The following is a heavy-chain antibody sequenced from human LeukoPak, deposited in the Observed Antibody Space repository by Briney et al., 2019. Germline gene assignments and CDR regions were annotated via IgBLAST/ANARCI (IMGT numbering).Heavy chain of an antibody. V-gene: IGHV1-2*02. J-gene: IGHJ5*02. CDR1: GYAFTVYY. CDR3: AREREDSSSGGWFDR. CDR2: INPTSGGT. D-gene: IGHD6-13*01. Sequence: ASVKVSSTSSGYAFTVYYMHWVRQAPGQGLEWMGWINPTSGGTTYAQKFQGSVTMTRDTSISTAYMELSRLTSDDTAVYYCAREREDSSSGGWFDRWGQGTLVTVSS.